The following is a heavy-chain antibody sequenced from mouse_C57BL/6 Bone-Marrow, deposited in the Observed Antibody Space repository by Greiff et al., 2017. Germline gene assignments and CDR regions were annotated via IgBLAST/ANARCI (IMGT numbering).Heavy chain of an antibody. Sequence: EVKLVESGGGLVQPKGSLKLSCAASGFTFNTYAMHWVRQAPGKGLEWVARIRSKSSNYATYYADSVKDRFTISRDDSQSMLYLQMNNLKTEDTAMDYCVRDTTVVATSRYYYAMDYWGQGTSVTVSS. V-gene: IGHV10-3*01. J-gene: IGHJ4*01. D-gene: IGHD1-1*01. CDR3: VRDTTVVATSRYYYAMDY. CDR2: IRSKSSNYAT. CDR1: GFTFNTYA.